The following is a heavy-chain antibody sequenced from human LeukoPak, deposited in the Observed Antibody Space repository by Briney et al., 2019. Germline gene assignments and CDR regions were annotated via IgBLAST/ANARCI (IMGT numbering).Heavy chain of an antibody. CDR2: IIPILGTA. D-gene: IGHD4-17*01. CDR3: ARLGTSGDYALDY. CDR1: GGTFSSYA. J-gene: IGHJ4*02. Sequence: SVKVSCKASGGTFSSYAISWVRQAPGQGLEWMGGIIPILGTANYAQKFQGRVTITTDESTSTAYMELSSLRSEDTAVYYCARLGTSGDYALDYWGQGTLVTVSS. V-gene: IGHV1-69*05.